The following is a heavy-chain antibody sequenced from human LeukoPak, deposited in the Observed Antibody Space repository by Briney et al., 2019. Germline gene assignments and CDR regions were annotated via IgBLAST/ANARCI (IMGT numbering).Heavy chain of an antibody. V-gene: IGHV1-2*06. CDR3: ARANYGDYPLF. Sequence: ASVKVSCKASGYTFTGYYMHWVRQAPGQGLEWMGRINPNSGGINYAQKFQGRVTMTRDTSISTAYMELTRLRSDDTAVYYCARANYGDYPLFWGQGTLVTVSS. CDR2: INPNSGGI. J-gene: IGHJ4*02. CDR1: GYTFTGYY. D-gene: IGHD4-17*01.